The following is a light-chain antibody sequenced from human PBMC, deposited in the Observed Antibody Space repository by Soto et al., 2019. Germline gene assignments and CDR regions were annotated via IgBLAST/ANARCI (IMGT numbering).Light chain of an antibody. J-gene: IGKJ1*01. V-gene: IGKV3-15*01. CDR1: QSVSTN. CDR2: DAS. CDR3: QQYNRWPRT. Sequence: EAVMTQSPATLSVSPGERGTLSCRASQSVSTNLAWYQQKPGQAPRLLLYDASTRATGIPVRFSGSGSGTEFTLSISSVQSEDSAVFYCQQYNRWPRTFGQGTKVEI.